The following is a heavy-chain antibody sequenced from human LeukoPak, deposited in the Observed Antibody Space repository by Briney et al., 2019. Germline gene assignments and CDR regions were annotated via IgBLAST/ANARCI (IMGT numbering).Heavy chain of an antibody. CDR1: GYTFTSYD. CDR2: MNPNSGNT. Sequence: ASVKVSCKASGYTFTSYDINWVRQATGQGLEWMGWMNPNSGNTGYARKFQGRVTMTRNTSISTAYMELSSLRSEDTAVYYCARGKYSSSWYPYYYYMDVWGKGTTVTISS. CDR3: ARGKYSSSWYPYYYYMDV. J-gene: IGHJ6*03. D-gene: IGHD6-13*01. V-gene: IGHV1-8*01.